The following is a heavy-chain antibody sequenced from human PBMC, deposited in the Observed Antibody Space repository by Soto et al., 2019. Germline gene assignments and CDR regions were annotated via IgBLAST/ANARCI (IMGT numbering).Heavy chain of an antibody. CDR1: GGTFSSYA. D-gene: IGHD6-19*01. J-gene: IGHJ3*02. Sequence: QVQLVQSGAEVKKPGSSVTVSCKASGGTFSSYAISWVRQAPGQGLEWMGGIIPIFGTANYAQKFQGRVTITADESTSTAYMELSSLGSEDTAVYYCARAGVGIEVAGTDACDIWGQGTMVTVSS. CDR2: IIPIFGTA. CDR3: ARAGVGIEVAGTDACDI. V-gene: IGHV1-69*01.